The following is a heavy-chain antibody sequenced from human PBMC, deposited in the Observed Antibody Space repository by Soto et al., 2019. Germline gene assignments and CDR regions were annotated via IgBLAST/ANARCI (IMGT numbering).Heavy chain of an antibody. J-gene: IGHJ4*02. V-gene: IGHV4-30-2*01. CDR2: IYHSGST. CDR3: ARGITTVTTFDY. Sequence: QLKLQEAVSGLVKPSQTLSLTCAVSSGSISSGGYSWSWIRQPPGKGLECIGYIYHSGSTYYNPTLKSRVTISVARSKTQFSLKLSSVTAADTAVYYCARGITTVTTFDYWGQGTLVTVSS. D-gene: IGHD4-17*01. CDR1: SGSISSGGYS.